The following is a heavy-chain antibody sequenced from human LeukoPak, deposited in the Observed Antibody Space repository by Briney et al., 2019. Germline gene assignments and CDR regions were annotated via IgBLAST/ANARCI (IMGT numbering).Heavy chain of an antibody. CDR1: GFTFSSYG. J-gene: IGHJ6*03. D-gene: IGHD6-19*01. CDR3: AKDQSSGWFYYYYYYMDV. V-gene: IGHV3-30*02. CDR2: IRYDGSNK. Sequence: GGSLRLSCAASGFTFSSYGMHWVRQAPGKGLEWVAFIRYDGSNKYYADSVKGRFTIPRDNSKNTLYLQMNSLRAEDTAVYYCAKDQSSGWFYYYYYYMDVWGKGTTVTIS.